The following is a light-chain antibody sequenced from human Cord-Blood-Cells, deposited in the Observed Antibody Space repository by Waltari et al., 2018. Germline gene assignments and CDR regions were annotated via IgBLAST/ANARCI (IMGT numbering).Light chain of an antibody. CDR1: SSDVGSYNL. J-gene: IGLJ3*02. V-gene: IGLV2-23*01. CDR3: CSYAGSSTWV. Sequence: QSALPQPASVSGSPGQSITISCTATSSDVGSYNLFSWYQQHPGKAPKLMIYEGSKRPSGVSNRFSGSKSGNTASLTISGLQAEDEADYYCCSYAGSSTWVFGGGTKLTVL. CDR2: EGS.